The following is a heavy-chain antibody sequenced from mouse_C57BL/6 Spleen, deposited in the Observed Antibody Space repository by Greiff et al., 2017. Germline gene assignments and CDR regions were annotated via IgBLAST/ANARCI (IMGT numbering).Heavy chain of an antibody. V-gene: IGHV1-64*01. J-gene: IGHJ2*01. CDR3: ARKGTTAHFDY. CDR2: IHPNSGST. CDR1: GYTFTSYW. D-gene: IGHD1-2*01. Sequence: QVQLQQPGAELVKPGASVKLSCKAPGYTFTSYWMHWVKQRPGQGLEWIGMIHPNSGSTNYNEKFKSKATLTVDKSSSTAYMQLSSLTSEDSAVYYCARKGTTAHFDYWGQGTTLTVSS.